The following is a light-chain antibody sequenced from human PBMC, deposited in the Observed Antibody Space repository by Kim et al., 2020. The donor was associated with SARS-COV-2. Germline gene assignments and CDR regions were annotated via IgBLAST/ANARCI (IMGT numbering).Light chain of an antibody. V-gene: IGLV3-21*04. CDR3: QVWDSSSAPRE. J-gene: IGLJ3*02. CDR1: NIGSKS. Sequence: SYELTQPPSVSVAPGKTARITCGGNNIGSKSVHWYQQKPGQAPVLVIYYDSDRPSGIPERFSGSNSGNTATLTISRVEAGDEADYYCQVWDSSSAPREFGGGTKLTVL. CDR2: YDS.